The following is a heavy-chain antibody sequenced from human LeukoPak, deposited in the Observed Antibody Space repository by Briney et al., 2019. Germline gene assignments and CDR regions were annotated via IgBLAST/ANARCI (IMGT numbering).Heavy chain of an antibody. CDR2: IIPILGIA. Sequence: SVKVSCKASGGTFSSYAISWVRQAPGQGLEWMGRIIPILGIANYAQKFQGRVTITADKSTSTAYMELSSLRSEDTAVYYCATSDTAMARGAFDIWGQGTMVTVSS. J-gene: IGHJ3*02. V-gene: IGHV1-69*04. CDR1: GGTFSSYA. D-gene: IGHD5-18*01. CDR3: ATSDTAMARGAFDI.